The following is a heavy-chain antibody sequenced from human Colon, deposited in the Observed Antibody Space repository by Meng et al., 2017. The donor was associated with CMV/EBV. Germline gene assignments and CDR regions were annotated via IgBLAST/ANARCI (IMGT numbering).Heavy chain of an antibody. Sequence: QGQLRGSGPGLVKPSATPPLTCTVSGASITSYYWSWIRQPAGKGLEWIGRVYISGNTNYNPSLKSRVTMSIDTSKNQLSLNIRSVTAADTAVYYCARDSNLSGLAYWGQGTLVTVSS. V-gene: IGHV4-4*07. J-gene: IGHJ4*02. CDR2: VYISGNT. CDR3: ARDSNLSGLAY. CDR1: GASITSYY. D-gene: IGHD3-10*01.